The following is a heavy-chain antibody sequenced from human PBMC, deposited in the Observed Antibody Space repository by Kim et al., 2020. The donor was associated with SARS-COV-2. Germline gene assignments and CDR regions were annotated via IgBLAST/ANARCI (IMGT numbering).Heavy chain of an antibody. V-gene: IGHV7-4-1*02. CDR3: ARRSVDAFDI. J-gene: IGHJ3*02. D-gene: IGHD1-26*01. Sequence: PTYAQGFTGRFVFSLNTSVSKAYLQISSLKAEDTAVYYCARRSVDAFDIWGQGTMVTVSS. CDR2: P.